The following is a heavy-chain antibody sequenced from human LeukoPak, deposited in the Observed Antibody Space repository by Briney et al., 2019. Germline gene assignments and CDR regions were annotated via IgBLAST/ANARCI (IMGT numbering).Heavy chain of an antibody. V-gene: IGHV4-59*12. CDR3: ALKKSSGWYRRNWFDP. CDR1: GGSISSYY. CDR2: IYYSGST. Sequence: PSETLSLTCTVSGGSISSYYWSWIRQPPGKGLEWIGYIYYSGSTNYNPSLKSRVTISVDTSKNQFSLKLSSVTAADTAVYYCALKKSSGWYRRNWFDPWGQGTLVTVSS. D-gene: IGHD6-19*01. J-gene: IGHJ5*02.